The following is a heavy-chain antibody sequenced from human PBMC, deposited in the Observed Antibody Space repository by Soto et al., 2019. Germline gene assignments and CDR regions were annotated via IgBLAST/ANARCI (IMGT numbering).Heavy chain of an antibody. V-gene: IGHV3-23*01. CDR2: ISGSGGST. D-gene: IGHD2-8*01. Sequence: PGGSLRLSCAASGFTFSSYAMSWVRQAPGKGLEWVSAISGSGGSTYYADSVKGRFTISRDNSKNTLYLQMNSLRAEDTAVYYCAKGGYCTNGVCPNENYYYYYMDVWGKGTTVTVSS. J-gene: IGHJ6*03. CDR1: GFTFSSYA. CDR3: AKGGYCTNGVCPNENYYYYYMDV.